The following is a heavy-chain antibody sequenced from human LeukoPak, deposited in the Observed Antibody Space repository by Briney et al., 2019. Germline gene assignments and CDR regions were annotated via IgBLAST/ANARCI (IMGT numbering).Heavy chain of an antibody. J-gene: IGHJ3*02. D-gene: IGHD3-22*01. CDR3: ARSERIIMILGGAFDI. CDR2: IYYIGST. V-gene: IGHV4-59*08. CDR1: GDSISSYY. Sequence: SETLSLTCTVSGDSISSYYWSWIRQPPGKGLEWIGYIYYIGSTNYSPSLKSRVTISVDTSKNQFSLKLSSVTAADTAVYYCARSERIIMILGGAFDIWGQGTVVTVSS.